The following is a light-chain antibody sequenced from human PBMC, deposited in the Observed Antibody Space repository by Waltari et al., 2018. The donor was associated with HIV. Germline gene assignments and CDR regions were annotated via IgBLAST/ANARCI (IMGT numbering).Light chain of an antibody. Sequence: DSQMTQSPSTLSASVGDRVPITCRARKGIDNWLAWYQEKPGKAPKLLIYMASNLETGVPSRFSGSGFGTEFTLTISSLQPEDLGTYYCQEYNRGFGQGTKVEIK. CDR2: MAS. CDR1: KGIDNW. CDR3: QEYNRG. J-gene: IGKJ1*01. V-gene: IGKV1-5*03.